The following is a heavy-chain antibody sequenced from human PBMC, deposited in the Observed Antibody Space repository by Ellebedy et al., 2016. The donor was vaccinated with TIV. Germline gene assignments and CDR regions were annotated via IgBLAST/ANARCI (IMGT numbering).Heavy chain of an antibody. D-gene: IGHD2-21*02. CDR2: IKSKTDGGTT. CDR3: TTAVVVTDDDY. V-gene: IGHV3-15*01. CDR1: GFTFSNAW. Sequence: GESLKISCAASGFTFSNAWMSWVRQAPGKGLEWVGRIKSKTDGGTTDYAAPVKGRFTISRADSKNTLYLQMNSMKTEDTAVYYCTTAVVVTDDDYWGQGTLVTVSS. J-gene: IGHJ4*02.